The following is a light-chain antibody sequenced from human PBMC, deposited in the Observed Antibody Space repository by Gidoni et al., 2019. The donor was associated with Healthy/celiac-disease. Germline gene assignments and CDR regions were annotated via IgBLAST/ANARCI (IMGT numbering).Light chain of an antibody. V-gene: IGKV2-28*01. CDR3: MQALQTPRT. Sequence: DIVFTQSPLSLPVTPGEPASISCRSSQSLLHSNGYNYLDWYLQKPGQSPQLLIYLGSNRSSGVPDRFSGSGSGTDFTLKISRVEAEDVGVYYCMQALQTPRTFGQGTKVEIK. CDR1: QSLLHSNGYNY. CDR2: LGS. J-gene: IGKJ1*01.